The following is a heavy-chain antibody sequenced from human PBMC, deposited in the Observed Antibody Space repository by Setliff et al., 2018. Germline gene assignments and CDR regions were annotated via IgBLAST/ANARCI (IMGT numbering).Heavy chain of an antibody. J-gene: IGHJ4*02. CDR1: GFNFNSYW. D-gene: IGHD2-15*01. Sequence: GGSLRLSCAGSGFNFNSYWMNWVRQASGKGLEWVSAMSASGTSTYHADSVKGRFTISGDNSKNSLYLEMYSLRAEDTAVYYCAKGNLGYCSGGICYPFNYWGQGTLVTVSS. V-gene: IGHV3-23*01. CDR2: MSASGTST. CDR3: AKGNLGYCSGGICYPFNY.